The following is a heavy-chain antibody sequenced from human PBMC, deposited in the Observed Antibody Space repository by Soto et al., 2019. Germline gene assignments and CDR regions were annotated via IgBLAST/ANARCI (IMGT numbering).Heavy chain of an antibody. V-gene: IGHV1-46*01. J-gene: IGHJ6*02. Sequence: GPSVKVSCKASGYTFTSYYMHWVRQAPGQGLEWMGIINPSGGSTSYAQKFQGRVTMTRDTSTSTVYMELSSLRSEDTAVYYCARDQITDKYYDFWSGYHYYYYGMDVWGQGTTVTVSS. CDR3: ARDQITDKYYDFWSGYHYYYYGMDV. CDR2: INPSGGST. D-gene: IGHD3-3*01. CDR1: GYTFTSYY.